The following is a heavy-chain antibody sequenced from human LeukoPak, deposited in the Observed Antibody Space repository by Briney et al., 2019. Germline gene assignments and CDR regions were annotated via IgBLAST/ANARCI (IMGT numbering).Heavy chain of an antibody. Sequence: SETLSLTCSVSGASINSSSYHWGWIRQPPGKGLEWIGSILYTGRTYYNPSLKSRVTISVDTSKNQFSLNLNSMTAADTAVYYCVRSLVGGRDCWGQGTLVTVSS. CDR3: VRSLVGGRDC. J-gene: IGHJ4*02. CDR2: ILYTGRT. V-gene: IGHV4-39*01. D-gene: IGHD1-26*01. CDR1: GASINSSSYH.